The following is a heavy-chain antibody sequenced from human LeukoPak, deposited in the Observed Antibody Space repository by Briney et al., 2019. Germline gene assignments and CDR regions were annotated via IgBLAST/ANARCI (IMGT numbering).Heavy chain of an antibody. CDR2: IKSKTDGGTT. D-gene: IGHD5-12*01. J-gene: IGHJ4*02. CDR3: TTRGGGYDYRDY. CDR1: GFTFSNAW. V-gene: IGHV3-15*01. Sequence: GGSLRLSCAASGFTFSNAWMSWVRQALGKGLEWVGRIKSKTDGGTTDYAVPMKGRFTISRDDSKNTLYLQMNSLKTEDTAVYYCTTRGGGYDYRDYWGQGTLVTVSS.